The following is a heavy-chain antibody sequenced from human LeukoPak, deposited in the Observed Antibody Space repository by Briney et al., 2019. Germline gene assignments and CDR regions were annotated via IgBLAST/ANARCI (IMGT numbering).Heavy chain of an antibody. CDR3: ARFDTVVAFDI. J-gene: IGHJ3*02. V-gene: IGHV3-21*01. Sequence: GGSLRLSCSASRFTFSSYTMNWVRQAPGKGLEWVSSIDPSSTYIYYADSVKGRFTISRDNSKNTLYLQMNSLRAEDTAVYYCARFDTVVAFDIWGQGTMVTVSS. D-gene: IGHD4-23*01. CDR2: IDPSSTYI. CDR1: RFTFSSYT.